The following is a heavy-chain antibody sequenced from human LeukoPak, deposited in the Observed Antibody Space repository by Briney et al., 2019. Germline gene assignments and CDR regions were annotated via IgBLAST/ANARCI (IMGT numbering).Heavy chain of an antibody. CDR2: IRSKAFGGTT. CDR1: GFTFGDYT. J-gene: IGHJ4*02. D-gene: IGHD6-13*01. Sequence: GGSLRLSCTDFGFTFGDYTISWFRQAPGKGLEWVGFIRSKAFGGTTEYAASVKGRFTISRDDSKSIAYLQMNSLKTEDTAVYYCAREPERQQLGWPTEFDYWGQGTLVTVSS. V-gene: IGHV3-49*03. CDR3: AREPERQQLGWPTEFDY.